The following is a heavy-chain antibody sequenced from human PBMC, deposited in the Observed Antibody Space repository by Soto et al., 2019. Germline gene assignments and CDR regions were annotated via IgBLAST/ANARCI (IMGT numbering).Heavy chain of an antibody. J-gene: IGHJ4*02. CDR1: GYTFTSYA. CDR3: ARDPVVASTRYYFDY. D-gene: IGHD2-15*01. V-gene: IGHV1-3*01. Sequence: ASVKVSCKASGYTFTSYAMHWLRQAPGQRLEWMGWINAGNGNTKYSQKFQGRVTITRDTSASTAYMELSSLRSEDTAVYYCARDPVVASTRYYFDYWGQGTLVAVSS. CDR2: INAGNGNT.